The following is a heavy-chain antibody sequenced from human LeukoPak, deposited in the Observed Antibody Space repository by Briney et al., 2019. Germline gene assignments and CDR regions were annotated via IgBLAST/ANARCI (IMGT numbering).Heavy chain of an antibody. CDR3: ATGIDDYGGNPGGSNYFDY. D-gene: IGHD4-23*01. CDR2: IYHSGST. CDR1: GGSISSGGYY. J-gene: IGHJ4*02. V-gene: IGHV4-30-2*01. Sequence: SQTLSLTCTVSGGSISSGGYYWSWIRQPPGKGLEWIGYIYHSGSTYYNPSLKSRVTISVDRSKNQFSLKLSSVTAADTAVYYCATGIDDYGGNPGGSNYFDYWGQGTLVTVSS.